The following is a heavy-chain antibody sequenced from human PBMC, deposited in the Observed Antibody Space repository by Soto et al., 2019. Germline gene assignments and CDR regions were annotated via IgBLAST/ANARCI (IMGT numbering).Heavy chain of an antibody. CDR3: ARIERKLGYCSSTSCRYYYYGMDV. CDR2: IYYSGST. CDR1: GGSISSSSCY. J-gene: IGHJ6*02. V-gene: IGHV4-39*01. D-gene: IGHD2-2*01. Sequence: PSETLSLTCTVSGGSISSSSCYWGWIRQPPGKGLEWIGSIYYSGSTYYNPSLKSRVTISVDTSKNQFSLKLSSVTAADTAVYYCARIERKLGYCSSTSCRYYYYGMDVWGQGTTVTVSS.